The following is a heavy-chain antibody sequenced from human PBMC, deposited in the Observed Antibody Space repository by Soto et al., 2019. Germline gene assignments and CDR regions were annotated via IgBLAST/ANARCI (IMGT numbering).Heavy chain of an antibody. CDR3: ARRGCSSTSCQHYYYGMDV. J-gene: IGHJ6*02. V-gene: IGHV1-69*13. Sequence: GASVKVSCKASGGTFSSYAISWVRQAPGQRLEWMGGIIPIFGTANYAQKFQGRVTITADESTSTAYMELSSLRSEDTAVYYCARRGCSSTSCQHYYYGMDVWGQGTTVTVSS. D-gene: IGHD2-2*01. CDR2: IIPIFGTA. CDR1: GGTFSSYA.